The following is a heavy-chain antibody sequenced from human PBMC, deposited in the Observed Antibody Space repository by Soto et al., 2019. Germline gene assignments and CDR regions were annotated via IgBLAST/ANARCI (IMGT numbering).Heavy chain of an antibody. CDR3: ATEKTVTYYYYYGMHV. CDR1: GYTLTELS. J-gene: IGHJ6*02. V-gene: IGHV1-24*01. Sequence: ASVKVSCKVSGYTLTELSMHWVRQAPGKGLEWMGGFDPEDGETIYAQKFQGRVTMTEDTSTDTAYMEPSSLRSEDTAVYYCATEKTVTYYYYYGMHVRGQWTTVTVSS. CDR2: FDPEDGET. D-gene: IGHD4-4*01.